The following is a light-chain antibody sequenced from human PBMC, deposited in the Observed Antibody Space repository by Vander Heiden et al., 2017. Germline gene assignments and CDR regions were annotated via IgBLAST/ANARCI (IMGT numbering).Light chain of an antibody. CDR3: QQADDLPRT. Sequence: DNQMMQSPSALSASVGDRVTITCQASHDISNYLDWYQQKPGKAPKLLIYDASSLETGVPSRFSGSGSTTDFTFTISSLQPEDIATYYCQQADDLPRTFGHGTKVDVK. V-gene: IGKV1-33*01. J-gene: IGKJ3*01. CDR1: HDISNY. CDR2: DAS.